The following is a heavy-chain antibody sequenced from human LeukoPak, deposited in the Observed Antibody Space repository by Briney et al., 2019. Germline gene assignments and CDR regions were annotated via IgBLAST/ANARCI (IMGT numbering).Heavy chain of an antibody. D-gene: IGHD3-10*01. CDR2: IYCSGST. Sequence: SETLSLTCTVSGGSISSSSYYWGWIRQPPGKGLEWIGSIYCSGSTYYNPSLKSRVTISVDTSKNQFSLKLSSVTAADTAVYYCARPHEDGIRDYYYMDVWGKGTTVTVSS. CDR3: ARPHEDGIRDYYYMDV. J-gene: IGHJ6*03. V-gene: IGHV4-39*01. CDR1: GGSISSSSYY.